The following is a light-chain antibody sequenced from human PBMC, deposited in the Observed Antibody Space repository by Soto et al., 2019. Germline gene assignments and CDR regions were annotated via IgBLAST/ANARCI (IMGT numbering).Light chain of an antibody. CDR2: DAS. J-gene: IGKJ5*01. V-gene: IGKV3-11*01. CDR3: QQRSNWPPIT. CDR1: QSVSIY. Sequence: EIVLTQSPATLSLSPWERATLSSRASQSVSIYLAWYQQRPGQAPRLLIYDASNRATGIPARFSGSGSGTDFTLTISSLEPEDFAVYYCQQRSNWPPITFGQGTRLEI.